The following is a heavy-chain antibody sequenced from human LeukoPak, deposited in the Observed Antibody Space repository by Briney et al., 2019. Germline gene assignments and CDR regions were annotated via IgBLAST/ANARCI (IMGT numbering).Heavy chain of an antibody. Sequence: PGGSLRLSCAASGFTVSSTYMSWVRQAPGKGLEWVSVLYRDGSTYYADSVKGRFTISRDNSKNTLHLQMKSLRAEDTAVYYCARDQLTETTSGWGQGTLVTVSS. CDR2: LYRDGST. CDR3: ARDQLTETTSG. CDR1: GFTVSSTY. V-gene: IGHV3-53*01. J-gene: IGHJ4*02. D-gene: IGHD4-17*01.